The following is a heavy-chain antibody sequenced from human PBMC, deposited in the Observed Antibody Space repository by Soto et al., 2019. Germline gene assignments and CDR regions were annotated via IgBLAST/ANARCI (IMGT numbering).Heavy chain of an antibody. CDR1: GGSISSYY. CDR3: ARGFGAAWLVFPFDY. V-gene: IGHV4-59*01. D-gene: IGHD6-19*01. CDR2: LYYTGSA. Sequence: QVQLQESGPGLVKPSETLSLTCTVSGGSISSYYWSWIRQPPGKGLEWIGYLYYTGSANYNPSLKSRVTLSVDAAKNQFSLKLTSVTAADTAVYYCARGFGAAWLVFPFDYWVQGTLVTASS. J-gene: IGHJ4*02.